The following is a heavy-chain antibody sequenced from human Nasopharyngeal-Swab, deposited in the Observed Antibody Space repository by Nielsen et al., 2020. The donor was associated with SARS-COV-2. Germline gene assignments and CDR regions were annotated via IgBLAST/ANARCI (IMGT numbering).Heavy chain of an antibody. Sequence: SETLSLTCTVSGGSISSSSYYWGWIRQPPGKGLEWIGEINHSGSTNYNPSLQSRVTISVDTSKNQFSLKLSSVTAADTAVYYCARAVDWFDPWGQGTLVTVSS. CDR2: INHSGST. J-gene: IGHJ5*02. V-gene: IGHV4-39*07. CDR3: ARAVDWFDP. CDR1: GGSISSSSYY.